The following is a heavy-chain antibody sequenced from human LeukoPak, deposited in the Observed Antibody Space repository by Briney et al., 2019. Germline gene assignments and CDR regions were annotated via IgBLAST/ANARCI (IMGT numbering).Heavy chain of an antibody. CDR2: IYPGDSDT. CDR3: ARLGPGRTQLWLEPFDV. D-gene: IGHD5-18*01. CDR1: GYSFTSYW. J-gene: IGHJ3*01. Sequence: GESLKISCKGSGYSFTSYWIGWVRQMPGKGLEWMGIIYPGDSDTRYSPSFQGQVTISADKSISTAYLQWSSLKASDTAIYYCARLGPGRTQLWLEPFDVWGQGPMVTVSS. V-gene: IGHV5-51*01.